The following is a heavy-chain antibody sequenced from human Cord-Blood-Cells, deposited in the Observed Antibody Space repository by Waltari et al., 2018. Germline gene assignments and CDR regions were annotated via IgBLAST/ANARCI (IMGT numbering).Heavy chain of an antibody. J-gene: IGHJ3*02. CDR2: IKQDGSEK. CDR3: ARESSYDAFDI. D-gene: IGHD6-13*01. Sequence: EVQLVESGGGLVQPGGSLRLSCAASGFTSSSYWMSWVRQAPGKGLAGVANIKQDGSEKYYVDSVKGRFTISRDNAKNSLYLQMNSLRAEDTAVYYCARESSYDAFDIWGQGTMVTVSS. V-gene: IGHV3-7*01. CDR1: GFTSSSYW.